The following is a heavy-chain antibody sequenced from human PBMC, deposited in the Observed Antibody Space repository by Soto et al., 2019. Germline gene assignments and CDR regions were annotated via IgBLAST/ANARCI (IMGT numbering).Heavy chain of an antibody. CDR2: FDPEDGET. J-gene: IGHJ6*02. Sequence: ASVKVSCKVSGYTLTELSMHWVRQAPGKGLEWMGGFDPEDGETNYAQKFQGRVTITEDTSTDTAYMELSSLRSEDTAVYYCARVRPALLLTYYGIDVWGQGTTVTVSS. CDR3: ARVRPALLLTYYGIDV. D-gene: IGHD2-15*01. CDR1: GYTLTELS. V-gene: IGHV1-24*01.